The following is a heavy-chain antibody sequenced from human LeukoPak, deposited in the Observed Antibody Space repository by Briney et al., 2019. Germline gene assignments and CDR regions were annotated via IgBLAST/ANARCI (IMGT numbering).Heavy chain of an antibody. J-gene: IGHJ4*02. D-gene: IGHD6-13*01. V-gene: IGHV4-59*01. CDR3: ARVTGYMTEDFFDY. CDR2: IYYSGST. CDR1: GGSISSYY. Sequence: KPSETLSLTCTVSGGSISSYYWSWIRQPPGKGLEWIGYIYYSGSTDYNPSLKSRATISVDTSRNQFSLRLSSVTAADTAVYYCARVTGYMTEDFFDYWGQGTLVTVSS.